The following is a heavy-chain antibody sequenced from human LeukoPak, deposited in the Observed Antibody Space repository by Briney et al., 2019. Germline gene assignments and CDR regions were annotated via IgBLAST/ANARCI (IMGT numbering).Heavy chain of an antibody. D-gene: IGHD3-16*01. CDR1: GFSFSNDYY. J-gene: IGHJ3*02. CDR3: ARGSRGTVVAAASAFDI. CDR2: IYNSGNT. Sequence: SETLSLACTVSGFSFSNDYYWTWLRQPPGKGLEWIGYIYNSGNTYYNPSLKSRVSISADTSENYFSLKLSSVSAADTAVYYCARGSRGTVVAAASAFDIWGKGTMLTVSS. V-gene: IGHV4-30-4*08.